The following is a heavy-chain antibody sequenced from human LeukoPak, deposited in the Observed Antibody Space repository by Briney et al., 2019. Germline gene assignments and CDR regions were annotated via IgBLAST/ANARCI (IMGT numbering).Heavy chain of an antibody. CDR2: VSPNSGNT. J-gene: IGHJ4*02. CDR1: GYIFTDYG. CDR3: ARGRRTTIPKY. V-gene: IGHV1-18*04. D-gene: IGHD5-24*01. Sequence: GASVKLSCKASGYIFTDYGVSWVRQAPGQGLEWMGWVSPNSGNTNYPQKFQDRVTMTTDTSTTTAYMELKGLTSDDTAVYYCARGRRTTIPKYWGQGTRVTVSS.